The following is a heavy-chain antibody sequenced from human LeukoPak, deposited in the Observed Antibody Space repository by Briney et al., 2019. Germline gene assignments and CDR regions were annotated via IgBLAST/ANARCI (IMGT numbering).Heavy chain of an antibody. CDR3: TASDHLYCSSSSCHFDY. CDR1: GLSFGDYG. J-gene: IGHJ4*02. V-gene: IGHV3-49*04. CDR2: IQSKTYGEGT. Sequence: QTGGSLRLSCTPSGLSFGDYGMSWVRQAPGKGLEWVSFIQSKTYGEGTMYAASVRGRFTIPRDDSRSTAYLQMNSLKTEDTAVYYCTASDHLYCSSSSCHFDYWGQGTLVTVAS. D-gene: IGHD2-2*01.